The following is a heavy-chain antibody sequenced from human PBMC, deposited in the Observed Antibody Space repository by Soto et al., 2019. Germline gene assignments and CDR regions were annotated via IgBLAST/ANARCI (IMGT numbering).Heavy chain of an antibody. Sequence: EVQLEESGGGLVQPGASLRLSCAASGFTFSSYDMHWVRQVTGKGLEWVSTFGSSGDTYYPGSLKGRFTISRENAKNSLYLQINSLRAEDTAGYYCARGGASQNSGYYYFGLWGQGTLVTVSS. V-gene: IGHV3-13*04. CDR2: FGSSGDT. D-gene: IGHD3-22*01. J-gene: IGHJ4*02. CDR3: ARGGASQNSGYYYFGL. CDR1: GFTFSSYD.